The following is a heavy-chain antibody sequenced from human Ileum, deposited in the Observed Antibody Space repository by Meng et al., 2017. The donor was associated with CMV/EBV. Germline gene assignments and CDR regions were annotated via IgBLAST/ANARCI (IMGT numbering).Heavy chain of an antibody. CDR2: INTYNGNT. V-gene: IGHV1-18*01. CDR3: ARHPSIPAADLDY. D-gene: IGHD6-13*01. J-gene: IGHJ4*02. CDR1: GYTFTTYD. Sequence: KASGYTFTTYDISWVRQAPGQGLEWMGWINTYNGNTVYAQTLQGRVTLTTDTSTSTAYMELRSLTSDDTAVYSCARHPSIPAADLDYWGQGTLVTVSS.